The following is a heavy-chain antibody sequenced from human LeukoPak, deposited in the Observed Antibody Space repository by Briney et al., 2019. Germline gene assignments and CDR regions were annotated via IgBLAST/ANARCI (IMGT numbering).Heavy chain of an antibody. Sequence: GGSLRLSCAASGFTFSSYGMHWVRQAPVKGLEWVAFIRYDGSNKYYADPVKGRFTISRDNSKNTLYLQMNSLRAEDTAVYYCANGRSYYDILTGHTFDYYGMDVWGQGTTVTVSS. CDR3: ANGRSYYDILTGHTFDYYGMDV. D-gene: IGHD3-9*01. V-gene: IGHV3-30*02. CDR1: GFTFSSYG. CDR2: IRYDGSNK. J-gene: IGHJ6*02.